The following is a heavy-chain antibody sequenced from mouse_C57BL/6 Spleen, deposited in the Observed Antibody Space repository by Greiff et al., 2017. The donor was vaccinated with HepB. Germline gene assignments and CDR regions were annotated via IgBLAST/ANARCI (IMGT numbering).Heavy chain of an antibody. CDR2: ISYDGSN. CDR3: ARGRIYYGNYDWFAY. J-gene: IGHJ3*01. V-gene: IGHV3-6*01. D-gene: IGHD2-1*01. Sequence: EVQRVESGPGLVKPSQSLSLTCSVTGYSITSGYYWNWIRQFPGNKLEWMGYISYDGSNNYNPSLKNRISITRDTSKNQFFLKLNSVTTEDTATYYCARGRIYYGNYDWFAYWGQGTLVTVSA. CDR1: GYSITSGYY.